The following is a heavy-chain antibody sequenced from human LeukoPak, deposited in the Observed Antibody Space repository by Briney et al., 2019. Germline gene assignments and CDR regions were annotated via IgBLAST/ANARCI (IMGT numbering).Heavy chain of an antibody. CDR1: GGSMSRYY. J-gene: IGHJ5*02. CDR2: IYTSGST. V-gene: IGHV4-4*07. Sequence: PSETLSLTCTVSGGSMSRYYWSWIRQPAGKGLEWIGRIYTSGSTNYNPSLKSRVTMSVDTSKNQFSLSLRSVTAADTAVYYCARVRYEGLDPWGQGTLVTVSS. CDR3: ARVRYEGLDP. D-gene: IGHD1-1*01.